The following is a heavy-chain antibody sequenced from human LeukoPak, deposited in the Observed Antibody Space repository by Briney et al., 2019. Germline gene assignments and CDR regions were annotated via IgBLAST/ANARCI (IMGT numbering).Heavy chain of an antibody. CDR3: ARDYSKRDSPDNWFDP. CDR1: GFDFSTYG. V-gene: IGHV3-33*01. D-gene: IGHD2-15*01. CDR2: IWYDGTTK. Sequence: GGSLRLSCAASGFDFSTYGMHWVRQAPGKGLEWVAIIWYDGTTKYYADSVKGRFTISRDNSKNTLYLQMNSLTAGDTAVYYCARDYSKRDSPDNWFDPWGQGTLVTVSS. J-gene: IGHJ5*02.